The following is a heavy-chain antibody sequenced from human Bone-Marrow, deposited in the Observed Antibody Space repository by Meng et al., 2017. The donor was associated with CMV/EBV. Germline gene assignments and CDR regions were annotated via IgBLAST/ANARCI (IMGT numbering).Heavy chain of an antibody. V-gene: IGHV3-48*04. CDR1: RFTFNNYG. CDR2: ISSSGSTI. CDR3: ARYYDFWSGVDY. J-gene: IGHJ4*02. D-gene: IGHD3-3*01. Sequence: GGSLRLSCAASRFTFNNYGMHWVRQAPGKGLEWVSYISSSGSTIYYADSVKGRFTISRDNAKNSLYLQMNSLRAEDTAVYYCARYYDFWSGVDYWGQGTLVTVSS.